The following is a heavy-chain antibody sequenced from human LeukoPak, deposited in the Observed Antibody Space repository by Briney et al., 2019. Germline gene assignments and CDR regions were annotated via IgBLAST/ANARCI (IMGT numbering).Heavy chain of an antibody. CDR3: ARCMVLSQGWCNWFDP. CDR2: IRIGGGGT. CDR1: GFDPTTYA. D-gene: IGHD6-13*01. J-gene: IGHJ5*02. Sequence: GGSLRLSCAASGFDPTTYAMTWVRRAPAKGLEWVSSIRIGGGGTYYADSVKGRFTISRDNSENTLHLQMNNLRVEDTARYFCARCMVLSQGWCNWFDPWGQGTLVTVSS. V-gene: IGHV3-23*01.